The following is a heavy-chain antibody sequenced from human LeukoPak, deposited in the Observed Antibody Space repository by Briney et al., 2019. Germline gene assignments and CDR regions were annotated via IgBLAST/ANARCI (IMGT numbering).Heavy chain of an antibody. V-gene: IGHV4-39*07. CDR2: IYYSGST. CDR1: GDSISSSSSY. Sequence: PSETLSLTCSVSGDSISSSSSYWGWIRQPPGKGLEWIGSIYYSGSTYYNTSLKSRVTISVDTSKNQFSLKLSSVTAADTAVYYCARGSSSGWYPLDYWGQGTLVTVSS. CDR3: ARGSSSGWYPLDY. D-gene: IGHD6-19*01. J-gene: IGHJ4*02.